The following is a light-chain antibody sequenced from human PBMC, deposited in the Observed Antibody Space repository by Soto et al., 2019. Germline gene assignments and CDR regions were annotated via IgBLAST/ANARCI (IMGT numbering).Light chain of an antibody. CDR2: AAF. CDR1: QNVTMY. V-gene: IGKV1-39*01. J-gene: IGKJ2*02. Sequence: IQMTQFTSSLSASVGDRVTIACRASQNVTMYLNWYQQKPGKAPQLLIYAAFNLQSGVPSRLSGSRSGTDFTLTISSLQPEEFATYYCQQTYTTPRTFGQGTKVEI. CDR3: QQTYTTPRT.